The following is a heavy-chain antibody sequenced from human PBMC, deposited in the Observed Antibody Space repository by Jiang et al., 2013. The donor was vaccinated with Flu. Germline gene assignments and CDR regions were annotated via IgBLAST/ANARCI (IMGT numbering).Heavy chain of an antibody. CDR3: AHDSPLVSVSLFDY. Sequence: KPTQTLTLTCTFSGFSLSTSGVGVGWIRQPPGQALEWLAVIYWDDDKRYSPSLKNRLTITKDTSKNQVVLTMANMDPMDTATYYCAHDSPLVSVSLFDYVGPGVLVTVSS. J-gene: IGHJ4*02. V-gene: IGHV2-5*02. CDR1: GFSLSTSGVG. D-gene: IGHD2-8*01. CDR2: IYWDDDK.